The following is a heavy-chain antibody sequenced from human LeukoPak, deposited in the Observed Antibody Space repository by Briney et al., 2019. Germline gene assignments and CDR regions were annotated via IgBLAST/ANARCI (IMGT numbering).Heavy chain of an antibody. CDR3: AKGYSGSYNVDY. CDR1: GFTFSSYA. V-gene: IGHV3-23*01. D-gene: IGHD1-26*01. CDR2: ISGPGGDT. J-gene: IGHJ4*02. Sequence: GGSLRLSCAASGFTFSSYAMSWVRQPPGKGLEWVSGISGPGGDTYYADSVKGRFTISRDPSKNTLYLQMNSLRAEDTAVYYCAKGYSGSYNVDYWGQGTLVTVSS.